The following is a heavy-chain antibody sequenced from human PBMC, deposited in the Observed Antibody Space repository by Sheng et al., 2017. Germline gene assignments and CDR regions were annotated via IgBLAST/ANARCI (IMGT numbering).Heavy chain of an antibody. CDR3: ARDREAGNIGNCMDV. CDR1: GFTFGDYW. J-gene: IGHJ6*02. D-gene: IGHD6-19*01. CDR2: IYSDGINI. V-gene: IGHV3-74*01. Sequence: EVRLVESGGDLVHSGGSLKLSCAASGFTFGDYWMHWVRQVPGEGLVWVARIYSDGINIHYADSVKGRFTISRDNAKNMLYLQMSSLRAEDTAKYYCARDREAGNIGNCMDVWGQGATVTVSS.